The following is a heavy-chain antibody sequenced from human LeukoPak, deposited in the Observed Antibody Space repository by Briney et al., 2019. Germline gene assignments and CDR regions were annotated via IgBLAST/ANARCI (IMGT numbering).Heavy chain of an antibody. Sequence: SETLSLTCTVSGGSISSYYWSWIRQPAGKGLEWIGRIYTSGSTNYNPSLKSRVTISVDTSKNQFSLKLSSVTAADTAVYYCARVNYDILTGYYTPPYYYYMDVWGKGTTVTISS. CDR2: IYTSGST. J-gene: IGHJ6*03. D-gene: IGHD3-9*01. CDR3: ARVNYDILTGYYTPPYYYYMDV. V-gene: IGHV4-4*07. CDR1: GGSISSYY.